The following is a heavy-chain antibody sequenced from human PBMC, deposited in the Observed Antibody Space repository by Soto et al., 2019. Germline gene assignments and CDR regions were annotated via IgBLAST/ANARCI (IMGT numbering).Heavy chain of an antibody. CDR3: ARRRIEVVWRGFDF. J-gene: IGHJ4*02. V-gene: IGHV4-39*01. CDR2: SSCTGGT. Sequence: SETLSLTCTVSTDSSSFTNSNWVRPPHPPGQGRIWSGSSSCTGGTLYNPSRKGRVVISFDTSKKQSSLQVPSVTAADTAVYFCARRRIEVVWRGFDFWGQGSRVTAS. D-gene: IGHD3-10*01. CDR1: TDSSSFTNSN.